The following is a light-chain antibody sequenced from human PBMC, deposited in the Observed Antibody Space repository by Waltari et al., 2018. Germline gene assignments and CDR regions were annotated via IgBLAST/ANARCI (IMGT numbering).Light chain of an antibody. V-gene: IGKV3-20*01. J-gene: IGKJ2*01. CDR3: QQYGSSIMYT. Sequence: IVLTQSPGTLSLSPGERATLSCRASQSLTKRYLAWYQQKPGHAPRLLIYGASSRAAGIPDRFSGSGSGTDFSLTISRLEPDDFAVYYCQQYGSSIMYTFGQGTKLEIK. CDR1: QSLTKRY. CDR2: GAS.